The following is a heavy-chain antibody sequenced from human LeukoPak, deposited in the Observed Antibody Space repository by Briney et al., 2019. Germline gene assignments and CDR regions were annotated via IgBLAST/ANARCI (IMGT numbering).Heavy chain of an antibody. CDR3: ARRDGYNILGEIYYYYYYMDV. Sequence: GGSLRLSCAASGFTFSSYAMTWVRQAPGKGLEWVANIKQDGSEKYYVDSVKGRFTISRDNAKNSLYLQMNSLRAEDTAVYYCARRDGYNILGEIYYYYYYMDVWGKGTTVTVSS. J-gene: IGHJ6*03. CDR1: GFTFSSYA. CDR2: IKQDGSEK. V-gene: IGHV3-7*01. D-gene: IGHD5-24*01.